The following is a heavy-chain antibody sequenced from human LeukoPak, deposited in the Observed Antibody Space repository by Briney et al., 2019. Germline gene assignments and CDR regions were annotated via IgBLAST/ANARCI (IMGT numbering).Heavy chain of an antibody. CDR1: GFIFSSYA. CDR3: ANNIWELSHSAFDI. V-gene: IGHV3-30-3*01. Sequence: GRSLRLSCAASGFIFSSYAMHWVRQAPGKGLEWLSLISYDGSNKYYADSVKGRFTISRDNSKNTLYLQMNSLRAEDSAVYYCANNIWELSHSAFDIWGQGTMVTVSS. D-gene: IGHD1-7*01. CDR2: ISYDGSNK. J-gene: IGHJ3*02.